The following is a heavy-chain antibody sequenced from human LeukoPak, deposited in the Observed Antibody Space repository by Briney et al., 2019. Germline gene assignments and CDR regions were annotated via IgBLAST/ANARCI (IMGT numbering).Heavy chain of an antibody. CDR3: ARISRYIYCTTLSCYAFYFDY. V-gene: IGHV5-51*01. CDR2: IYPGDSDP. J-gene: IGHJ4*02. CDR1: GYSFTSYW. D-gene: IGHD2-2*01. Sequence: GESLKISCKGSGYSFTSYWIGWVRQMPGKGLEWMGIIYPGDSDPRYSPSFQGQVTISADKSISTAYLQWSSLKASDTAMYYCARISRYIYCTTLSCYAFYFDYWGQGTLVTVSS.